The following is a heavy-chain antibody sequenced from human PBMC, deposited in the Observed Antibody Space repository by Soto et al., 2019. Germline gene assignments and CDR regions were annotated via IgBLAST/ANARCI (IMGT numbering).Heavy chain of an antibody. J-gene: IGHJ6*02. Sequence: SGPTLVNPTQTLTLTCTFSVFSLSTSGVGVGWIRQPPGKALEWLALIYWDDDKRYSPSLKSRLTITKNTSKNQVVLTMTNMDPVDTATYYCAHRRATHTGSGSYYNHYYYYGMDVWGQGTTVTVSS. CDR3: AHRRATHTGSGSYYNHYYYYGMDV. CDR2: IYWDDDK. V-gene: IGHV2-5*02. CDR1: VFSLSTSGVG. D-gene: IGHD3-10*01.